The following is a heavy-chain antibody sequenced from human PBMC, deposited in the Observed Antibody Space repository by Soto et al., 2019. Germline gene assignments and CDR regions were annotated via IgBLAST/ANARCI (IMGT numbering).Heavy chain of an antibody. CDR1: GFTFSNYG. CDR2: MSYDGSNK. J-gene: IGHJ4*02. CDR3: AKALQWLVQGPYY. D-gene: IGHD6-19*01. V-gene: IGHV3-30*18. Sequence: GGSLRLSCAASGFTFSNYGMHWVRQAPGKGLEWVAVMSYDGSNKYYADSVKGRFTISRDNSKNTLFLQMNSLRAEDTAVYYCAKALQWLVQGPYYWGQGTLVTV.